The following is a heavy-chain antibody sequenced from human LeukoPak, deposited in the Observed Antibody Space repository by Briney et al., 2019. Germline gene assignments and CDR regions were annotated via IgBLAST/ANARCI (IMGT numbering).Heavy chain of an antibody. CDR2: INGDGNTI. V-gene: IGHV3-74*01. D-gene: IGHD1-26*01. J-gene: IGHJ4*02. Sequence: GGSLRLSCAASGFTFSIYSMNWVRQAPGKGLVWVSRINGDGNTINYADSVRGRFTISRDNAKNTLYLLMNSLRAEDMAVYYCARGKSGSYGLEDYLGQGTLVTVSS. CDR3: ARGKSGSYGLEDY. CDR1: GFTFSIYS.